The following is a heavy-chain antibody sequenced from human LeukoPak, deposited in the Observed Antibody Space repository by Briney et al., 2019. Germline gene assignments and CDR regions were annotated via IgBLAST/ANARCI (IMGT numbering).Heavy chain of an antibody. D-gene: IGHD2-2*01. CDR3: ARGQYCSTTTCYSARRYFDF. CDR1: GGAFSNYF. CDR2: INDSGST. J-gene: IGHJ4*02. Sequence: SETLSLTCAVSGGAFSNYFWTWIRQPPGKGLEWIAEINDSGSTNSNSSLRSRVAISLDTSKNQFSLRLTSVTAADTAVYYCARGQYCSTTTCYSARRYFDFWSQGTLVTVSS. V-gene: IGHV4-34*01.